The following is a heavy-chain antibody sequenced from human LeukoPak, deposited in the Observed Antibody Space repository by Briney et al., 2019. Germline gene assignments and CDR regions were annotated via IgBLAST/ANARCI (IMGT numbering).Heavy chain of an antibody. V-gene: IGHV3-23*01. CDR3: AKDRQCLVLYYFDY. D-gene: IGHD6-19*01. CDR2: ISGSGGST. CDR1: GFTFSSYA. J-gene: IGHJ4*02. Sequence: PGGSLRLSCAASGFTFSSYAMSWVRQAPGKGLEWVSAISGSGGSTYYVDSVKGRLTISRDNSKNTLYLQMNSLRAEVAGVYYCAKDRQCLVLYYFDYWDQGTLVTVSS.